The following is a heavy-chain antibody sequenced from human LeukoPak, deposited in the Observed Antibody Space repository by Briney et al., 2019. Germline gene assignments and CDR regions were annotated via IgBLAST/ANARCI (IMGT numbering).Heavy chain of an antibody. CDR1: GGTFSSYA. Sequence: SVKVSCKASGGTFSSYAISWVRQAPGQGLEWMGRIITILGIANYAQKFQGRVTITADKSTSTAYMELSSLRSEDTAVYYCARNHYYDSSGYYYVDYFDYWGQGTLVT. CDR3: ARNHYYDSSGYYYVDYFDY. D-gene: IGHD3-22*01. J-gene: IGHJ4*02. CDR2: IITILGIA. V-gene: IGHV1-69*04.